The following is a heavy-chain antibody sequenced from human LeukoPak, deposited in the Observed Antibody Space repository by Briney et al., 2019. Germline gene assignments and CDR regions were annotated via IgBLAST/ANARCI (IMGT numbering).Heavy chain of an antibody. CDR1: GFTFTSYY. D-gene: IGHD5-18*01. Sequence: GGSLRLSCAASGFTFTSYYMHWVRQAPGQGLEWMGIINPSGGSTSYAQKFQGRVTMTRDMSTSTVYMELSSLRSEDTAVYYCARASPETWIQLWSLDYWGQGTLVTVSS. V-gene: IGHV1-46*01. CDR3: ARASPETWIQLWSLDY. CDR2: INPSGGST. J-gene: IGHJ4*02.